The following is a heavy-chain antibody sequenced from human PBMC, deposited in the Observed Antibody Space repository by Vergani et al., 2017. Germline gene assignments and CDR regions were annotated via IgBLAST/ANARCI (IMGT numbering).Heavy chain of an antibody. CDR1: GGSITSGSFY. D-gene: IGHD3-16*01. Sequence: QVQLPESGPGLVKPSQTLSLTCTVSGGSITSGSFYWSWIRQPAGKGLEWIGRIHSSGTTNYNPSLKSRVTLSVDTSKNQLSLRMTSVTAADTAVYYCARHDSGHYDASYYGLDVWGQGTTVTVSS. CDR2: IHSSGTT. J-gene: IGHJ6*02. V-gene: IGHV4-61*02. CDR3: ARHDSGHYDASYYGLDV.